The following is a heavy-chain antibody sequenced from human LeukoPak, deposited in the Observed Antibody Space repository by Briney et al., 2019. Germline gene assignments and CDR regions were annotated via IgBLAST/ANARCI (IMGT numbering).Heavy chain of an antibody. CDR2: INHSGST. D-gene: IGHD3-22*01. V-gene: IGHV4-34*01. CDR3: ARDSGDYYDSSGAIDY. CDR1: GGSFSGYY. J-gene: IGHJ4*02. Sequence: PSETLSLTCAVYGGSFSGYYWSWIRQPPGKGLEWIGEINHSGSTNYNPSLKSRVTISVDTSKNQFSLKLSSVTAADTAVYYCARDSGDYYDSSGAIDYWGQGTLVTVSS.